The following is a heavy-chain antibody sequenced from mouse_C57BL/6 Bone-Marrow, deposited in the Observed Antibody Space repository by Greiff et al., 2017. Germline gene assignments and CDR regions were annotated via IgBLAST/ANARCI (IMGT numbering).Heavy chain of an antibody. Sequence: QVQLKQSGPGLVAPSQSLSIPCTVSGFSLTSYGVAWVRQPPGKGLEWLGVIWGGGSTNYNSAPMSRRSISKDNSKSQVFLKRNSLQTDDKAMYYCAKRGGSSSYAMDYWGQGTSVTVSS. CDR3: AKRGGSSSYAMDY. CDR2: IWGGGST. V-gene: IGHV2-9*01. D-gene: IGHD1-1*01. CDR1: GFSLTSYG. J-gene: IGHJ4*01.